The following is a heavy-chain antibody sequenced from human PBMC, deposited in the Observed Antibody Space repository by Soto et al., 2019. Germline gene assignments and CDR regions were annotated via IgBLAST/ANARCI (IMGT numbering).Heavy chain of an antibody. Sequence: QITLKESGPTLVKPTQTLTLTCTFSGFSLSTSGVGVGWIRQPPGKAREWLALIYWDDDKRYSPSLKSRLTNTKDTYKNQVVLTMTDMDPVDTATYYCAHTTSYSSSWYGMDVWGQGTTVTVSS. V-gene: IGHV2-5*02. CDR3: AHTTSYSSSWYGMDV. CDR2: IYWDDDK. J-gene: IGHJ6*02. CDR1: GFSLSTSGVG. D-gene: IGHD6-13*01.